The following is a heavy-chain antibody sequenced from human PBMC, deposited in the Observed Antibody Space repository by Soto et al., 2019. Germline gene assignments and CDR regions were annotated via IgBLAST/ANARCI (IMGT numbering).Heavy chain of an antibody. CDR2: IYHSGST. CDR1: GVSISSGGYS. CDR3: ARGSGFLEWLFLDY. J-gene: IGHJ4*02. D-gene: IGHD3-3*01. Sequence: SETLSLTCAVSGVSISSGGYSWSWIRQPPGKGLEWIGYIYHSGSTYYNPSLKSRVTISVDRSKNHFSLKLSSVTAADTAVYYCARGSGFLEWLFLDYWGQGTLVTVSS. V-gene: IGHV4-30-2*01.